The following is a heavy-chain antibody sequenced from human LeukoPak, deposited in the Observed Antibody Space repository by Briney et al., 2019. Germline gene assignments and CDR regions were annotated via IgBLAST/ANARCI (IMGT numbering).Heavy chain of an antibody. Sequence: GGSLRLSCAASGFTFSSYSMNWVRQAPGKGLEWVSSISGSSSYIYYTDSVKGRFTISRDNAKNSLYLQMNSLRAEDTAVYYCARMEDYADSPLDYWGQGTLVTVSS. D-gene: IGHD4-17*01. J-gene: IGHJ4*02. V-gene: IGHV3-21*01. CDR3: ARMEDYADSPLDY. CDR2: ISGSSSYI. CDR1: GFTFSSYS.